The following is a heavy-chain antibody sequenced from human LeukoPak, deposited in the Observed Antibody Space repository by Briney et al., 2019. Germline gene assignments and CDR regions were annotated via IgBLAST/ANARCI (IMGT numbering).Heavy chain of an antibody. Sequence: GGSLRLSCAASGFTVSSNYMSWVRQAPGKGLEWVSVIYSGGSTYYADSVKGRFTISRDNSKNTLYLQMNCLRAEDTAVYYCARDSNDFWSGRIMPFDYWGQGTLDTVSS. CDR2: IYSGGST. D-gene: IGHD3-3*01. CDR3: ARDSNDFWSGRIMPFDY. J-gene: IGHJ4*02. CDR1: GFTVSSNY. V-gene: IGHV3-66*02.